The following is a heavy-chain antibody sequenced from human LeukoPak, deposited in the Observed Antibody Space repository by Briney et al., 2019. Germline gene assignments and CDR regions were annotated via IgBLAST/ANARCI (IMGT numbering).Heavy chain of an antibody. CDR1: GFTFSTYK. Sequence: GGSLRLSCAASGFTFSTYKMNWVRQAPGKGLEWVSYITSSGSAIYYADSVKGRFTISRDNAKNSLYLQMNSLRAEDTAVYYCAKANDDFWSGPDYWGQGTLVTVSS. V-gene: IGHV3-48*04. CDR3: AKANDDFWSGPDY. J-gene: IGHJ4*02. D-gene: IGHD3-3*01. CDR2: ITSSGSAI.